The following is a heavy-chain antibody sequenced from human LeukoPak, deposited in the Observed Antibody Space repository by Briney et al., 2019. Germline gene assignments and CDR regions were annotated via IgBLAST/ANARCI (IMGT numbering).Heavy chain of an antibody. CDR2: IKQDGSEK. CDR3: ARDSFLESPSS. D-gene: IGHD3-3*01. J-gene: IGHJ5*02. CDR1: RFTFSSYW. Sequence: GGSLRLSCAASRFTFSSYWMGWVRQAPGKGLEWVANIKQDGSEKYYVDSVKGRFTISRDNAKNSLYLQMNSLRAEDTAVYYCARDSFLESPSSWGQGTLVTVSS. V-gene: IGHV3-7*01.